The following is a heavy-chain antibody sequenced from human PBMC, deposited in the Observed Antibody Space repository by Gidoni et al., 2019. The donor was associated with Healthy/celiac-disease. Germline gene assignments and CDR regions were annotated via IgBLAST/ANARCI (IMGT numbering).Heavy chain of an antibody. Sequence: QVQLVESGGGVVQPGSSLGLSRAATGFTSSRYGMHWVRQAPGKGLEWVAVIWYDGSNKYYADSVKGRFTIARDNSKNTLYLQMNSLRAEDTAVYYCARVRGGLRLGELSFPDYWGQGTLVTVSS. CDR3: ARVRGGLRLGELSFPDY. CDR2: IWYDGSNK. D-gene: IGHD3-16*02. V-gene: IGHV3-33*01. CDR1: GFTSSRYG. J-gene: IGHJ4*02.